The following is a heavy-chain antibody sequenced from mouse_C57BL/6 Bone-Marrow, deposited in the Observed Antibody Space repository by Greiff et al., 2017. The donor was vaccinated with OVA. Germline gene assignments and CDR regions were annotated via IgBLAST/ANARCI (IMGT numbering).Heavy chain of an antibody. D-gene: IGHD2-1*01. V-gene: IGHV1-74*01. Sequence: QVQLQQPGAELVKPGASVKVSCKASGYTFTSYWMHWVKQRPGPGLEWIGRLHPSDSDTNYNQKFKGKATLTVDKSSSTAYMQLSSLTSEDSAVYYCALTPIYYGNPSWFAYWGQGTLVTVSA. CDR2: LHPSDSDT. CDR1: GYTFTSYW. CDR3: ALTPIYYGNPSWFAY. J-gene: IGHJ3*01.